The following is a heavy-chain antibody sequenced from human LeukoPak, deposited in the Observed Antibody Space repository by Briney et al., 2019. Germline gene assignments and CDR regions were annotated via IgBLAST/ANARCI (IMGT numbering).Heavy chain of an antibody. V-gene: IGHV3-30-3*01. CDR3: ARGLYKIVVVVAATYPGDY. J-gene: IGHJ4*02. D-gene: IGHD2-15*01. CDR1: GFTFSSYA. CDR2: ISYDGSNK. Sequence: TVGSLRLSCAASGFTFSSYAMHWVRQAPGKGLEWVAVISYDGSNKYYADSVKGRFTISRDNSKNTLYLQMNSLRAEDTAVYYCARGLYKIVVVVAATYPGDYWGQGTLVTVSS.